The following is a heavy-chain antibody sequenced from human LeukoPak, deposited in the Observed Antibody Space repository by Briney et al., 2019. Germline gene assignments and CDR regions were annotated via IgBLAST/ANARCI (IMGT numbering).Heavy chain of an antibody. CDR3: PRHVSAPYYDILTGYYSGIYFQH. CDR1: GGSLSRISYY. D-gene: IGHD3-9*01. V-gene: IGHV4-39*01. J-gene: IGHJ1*01. Sequence: SETLSLTCTVSGGSLSRISYYWGSIRQPPGKGLEWIGSIYYSGSTYYNPSLKSRVTISVDTSKSQFSLKLSSVTAADMAVYYCPRHVSAPYYDILTGYYSGIYFQHWGQGTLVTVSS. CDR2: IYYSGST.